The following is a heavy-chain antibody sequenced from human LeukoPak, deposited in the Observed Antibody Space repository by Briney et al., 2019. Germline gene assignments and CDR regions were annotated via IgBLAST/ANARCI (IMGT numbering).Heavy chain of an antibody. CDR1: GFTFSSYS. V-gene: IGHV3-21*01. CDR3: ARAQRDIVATTSYYYYYRAV. D-gene: IGHD5-12*01. Sequence: GGSLRLSCAASGFTFSSYSMNWVRQAPGKGLEWVSSISSSSSYIYYADSVKGRFTISRDNAKNSLYLQMNSLRAEDTAVYYCARAQRDIVATTSYYYYYRAVGGKGPRAPV. J-gene: IGHJ6*03. CDR2: ISSSSSYI.